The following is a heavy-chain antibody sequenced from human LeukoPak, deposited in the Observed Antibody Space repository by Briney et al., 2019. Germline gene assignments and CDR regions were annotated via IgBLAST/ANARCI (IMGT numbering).Heavy chain of an antibody. Sequence: GGSLRLSCAASGFTVNSNYMTWVRQAPGTGLEWVSVIYSGGSTYYADSVKGRFTISRDNSKNTLYLQMNSLRADDTAVYYCARDTVAAAGTDYWGQGTLVTVSS. CDR1: GFTVNSNY. V-gene: IGHV3-53*01. CDR3: ARDTVAAAGTDY. D-gene: IGHD6-13*01. J-gene: IGHJ4*02. CDR2: IYSGGST.